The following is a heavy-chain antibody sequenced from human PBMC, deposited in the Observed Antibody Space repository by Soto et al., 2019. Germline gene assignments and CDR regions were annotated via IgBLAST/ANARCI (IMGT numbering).Heavy chain of an antibody. CDR1: GGSISSGPYS. V-gene: IGHV4-39*01. D-gene: IGHD2-2*01. J-gene: IGHJ6*02. CDR3: ARLGGFCSSTSCYGFYGMDV. CDR2: FHYSENT. Sequence: QVQPQESGPGLVKPSETLSLTCTVSGGSISSGPYSWGWIRQPPGEGLEWIGTFHYSENTYYNPSLESRVTISVDTSKNQFSLKVTSVTVADTAMYYCARLGGFCSSTSCYGFYGMDVWGQGTTVIVSS.